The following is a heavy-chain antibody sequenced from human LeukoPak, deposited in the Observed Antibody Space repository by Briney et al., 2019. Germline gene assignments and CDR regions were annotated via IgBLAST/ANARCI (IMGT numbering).Heavy chain of an antibody. CDR2: ISGSGGST. D-gene: IGHD1-14*01. CDR1: GFTFSSYA. V-gene: IGHV3-23*01. Sequence: GGSLRLSCAAAGFTFSSYAMSWVRQAPGKGLEWVSAISGSGGSTYYADSVKGRFTISRDNSKNTLYLQMNSLRAEDTAVYYCAKAPNPRSYFDYWGQGTLVTVSS. J-gene: IGHJ4*02. CDR3: AKAPNPRSYFDY.